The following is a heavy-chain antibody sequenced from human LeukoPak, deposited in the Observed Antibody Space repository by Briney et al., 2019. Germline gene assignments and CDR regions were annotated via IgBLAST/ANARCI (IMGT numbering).Heavy chain of an antibody. D-gene: IGHD3-10*02. V-gene: IGHV4-59*01. Sequence: SETLSLTCTVSGGSISSYYWSWIRQPPGKGLEWIGYIYYSGSTNYNPSLKSRVTISVDTSKNQFSLKLSPVTAADTAVYYCARGLGSGSYYNLFDYWGQGTLVTVSS. CDR3: ARGLGSGSYYNLFDY. CDR2: IYYSGST. CDR1: GGSISSYY. J-gene: IGHJ4*02.